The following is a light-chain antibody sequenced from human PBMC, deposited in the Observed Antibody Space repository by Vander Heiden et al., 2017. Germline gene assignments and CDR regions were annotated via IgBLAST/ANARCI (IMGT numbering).Light chain of an antibody. CDR2: GDN. CDR3: QYYESSNRVV. J-gene: IGLJ2*01. Sequence: NFMLTQPHSASESLGKTVTISCTRSSGSIASNYVHWYPQRPGSSPSTVMEGDNQGRSGVRDRFSGSVDGSSTSAALAISGLKTGDGAGYCCQYYESSNRVVFGGGTKLTVL. CDR1: SGSIASNY. V-gene: IGLV6-57*01.